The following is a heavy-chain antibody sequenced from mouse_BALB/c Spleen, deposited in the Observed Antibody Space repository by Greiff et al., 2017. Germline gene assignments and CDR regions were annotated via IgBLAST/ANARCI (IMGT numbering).Heavy chain of an antibody. CDR1: GFTFSSYA. CDR2: ISSGGSYT. V-gene: IGHV5-9-4*01. D-gene: IGHD3-1*01. Sequence: EVKLVESGGGLVKPGGSLKLSCAASGFTFSSYAMSWVRQSPEKRLEWVAEISSGGSYTYYPDTVTGRFTISRDNAKNTLYLEMSSLRSEDTATYYCARVGSSGFAYWGQGTLVTVSA. J-gene: IGHJ3*01. CDR3: ARVGSSGFAY.